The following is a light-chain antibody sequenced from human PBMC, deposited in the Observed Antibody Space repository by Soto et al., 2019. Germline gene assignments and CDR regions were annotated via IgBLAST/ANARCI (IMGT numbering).Light chain of an antibody. CDR3: HQSYDIPPT. V-gene: IGKV1-39*01. CDR2: AAS. J-gene: IGKJ2*01. CDR1: QGINSY. Sequence: DILVTQSPSSLSASLGDRVTITCRSRQGINSYLNWYQHKPGKAPKLLIYAASTLQPGVPSRFTGRGSGTDFTLNISSLQPEDFATYYCHQSYDIPPTFCQGTKRDSK.